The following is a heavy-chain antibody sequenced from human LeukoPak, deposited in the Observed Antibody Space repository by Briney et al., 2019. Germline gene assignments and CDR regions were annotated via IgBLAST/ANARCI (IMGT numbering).Heavy chain of an antibody. J-gene: IGHJ4*02. V-gene: IGHV3-21*01. CDR2: ITSSSTYI. D-gene: IGHD3-3*01. CDR3: ARDGEVFYDFWSGYYHLDY. CDR1: GFTFSSCS. Sequence: GGSLRLSCAASGFTFSSCSMNWVRQAPGKGLEWVSSITSSSTYIYYADSLEGRFTISRDNAKNSLYLQMNSLRAEDTAVYYCARDGEVFYDFWSGYYHLDYWGQGTLVTVFS.